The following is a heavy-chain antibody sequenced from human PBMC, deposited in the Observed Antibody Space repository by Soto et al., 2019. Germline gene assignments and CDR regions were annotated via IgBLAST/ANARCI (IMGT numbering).Heavy chain of an antibody. CDR3: ARDMYSSDYFVKWFEP. CDR2: ISHDGINK. Sequence: QVRLVESGGGVVQPGRSLRLSRTASGFSFSSYAMYWFRQPPGKGLEWVAVISHDGINKHYAESVKGRVTVTRDNSNQLLELQLNSLRGEDTAMYYCARDMYSSDYFVKWFEPWGQGTLVTVSS. CDR1: GFSFSSYA. V-gene: IGHV3-30-3*01. D-gene: IGHD6-19*01. J-gene: IGHJ5*02.